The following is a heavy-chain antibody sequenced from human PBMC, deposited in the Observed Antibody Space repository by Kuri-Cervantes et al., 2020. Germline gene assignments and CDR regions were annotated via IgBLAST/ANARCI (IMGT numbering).Heavy chain of an antibody. D-gene: IGHD3-3*01. CDR2: ISDSGRTM. V-gene: IGHV3-11*04. CDR3: VRTDHDFWSGYNY. CDR1: GFTFSDHY. J-gene: IGHJ4*02. Sequence: GGSLRLSCAVSGFTFSDHYMDWVRQAPGKGLEWVSYISDSGRTMYYADSVKGRFTISRDNAMNSLYLQMNSLRVEDTAVYYCVRTDHDFWSGYNYWGQGTLVTVST.